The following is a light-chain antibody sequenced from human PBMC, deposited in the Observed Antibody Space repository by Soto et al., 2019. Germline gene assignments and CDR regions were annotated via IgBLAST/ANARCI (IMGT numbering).Light chain of an antibody. V-gene: IGLV1-51*01. CDR2: DNN. CDR3: GTWDSSLSVGL. CDR1: GSNIGKNY. Sequence: QSVLTQPPSVSAAPGQRVTISCSGSGSNIGKNYVSWYQQLPGTAPKLLIYDNNKRPSGIPDRFSGSKSGTSATLGITGLQTGDEADYYCGTWDSSLSVGLFGGGTKLTVL. J-gene: IGLJ2*01.